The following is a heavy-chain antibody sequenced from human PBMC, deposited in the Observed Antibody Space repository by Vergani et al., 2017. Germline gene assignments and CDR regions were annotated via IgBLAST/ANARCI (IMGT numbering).Heavy chain of an antibody. CDR1: GFGFSTST. J-gene: IGHJ4*02. CDR2: ISGGGRFI. V-gene: IGHV3-21*01. CDR3: VREFAGNVFAD. Sequence: VHLVESGGGMVKPGGSLRLSCATSGFGFSTSTMNWVRQAPGKGLEWISGISGGGRFIFYSDSVKGRFTISRDNAMNSLFLQMSSLRAGDTAVYFCVREFAGNVFADWGQGALVTVSA. D-gene: IGHD4-23*01.